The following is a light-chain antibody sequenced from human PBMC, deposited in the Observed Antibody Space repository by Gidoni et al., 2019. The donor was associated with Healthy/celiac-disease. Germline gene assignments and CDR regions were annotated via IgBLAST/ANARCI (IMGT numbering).Light chain of an antibody. V-gene: IGKV1-39*01. CDR2: AAS. CDR1: QTLSSY. Sequence: DIQMTQSPSSLSASVGDRVTITCRASQTLSSYLNWYQQKPGKAPKLLIYAASSLQSGVPSRFSGSGAGTDFTLTISSLQPEDFASYYCQQSYSTPRCTFGPGTKVEIK. CDR3: QQSYSTPRCT. J-gene: IGKJ3*01.